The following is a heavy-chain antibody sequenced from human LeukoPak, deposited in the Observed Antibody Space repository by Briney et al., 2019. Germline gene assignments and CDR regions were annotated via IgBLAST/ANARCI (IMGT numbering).Heavy chain of an antibody. CDR2: INSDGRTT. CDR1: GFTFSTYW. Sequence: GRSLRLSCAAAGFTFSTYWMHWVRQVPGKGLVWVSRINSDGRTTGYADSVKGRFTISRDNAKNTLYLQMNSLRVEDTAVYYCGSPRTFSGRNVLDMWGQGTMVTVSS. CDR3: GSPRTFSGRNVLDM. J-gene: IGHJ3*02. V-gene: IGHV3-74*01. D-gene: IGHD3-10*02.